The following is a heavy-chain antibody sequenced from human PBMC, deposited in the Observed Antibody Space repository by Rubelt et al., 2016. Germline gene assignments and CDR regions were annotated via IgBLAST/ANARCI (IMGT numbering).Heavy chain of an antibody. D-gene: IGHD3-10*01. CDR2: IYYSGST. V-gene: IGHV4-59*08. CDR3: ARLIGAFTVVRGVIDYYGLDV. CDR1: GGSITSFF. J-gene: IGHJ6*02. Sequence: QVHLQESGPGLVKPSETLSLTCTVSGGSITSFFWSWIRQAPGKGLEWIGCIYYSGSTSYNPSLKSRVNISIAPSKNQFSLNLNAVTATDTAVYYCARLIGAFTVVRGVIDYYGLDVWGQGTTVTVS.